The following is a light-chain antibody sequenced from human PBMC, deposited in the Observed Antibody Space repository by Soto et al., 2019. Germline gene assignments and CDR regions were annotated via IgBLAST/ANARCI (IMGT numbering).Light chain of an antibody. CDR1: QSVRSH. J-gene: IGKJ5*01. V-gene: IGKV3-20*01. Sequence: IVMTQSPATLSVSPGEGVTLSCRASQSVRSHLAWYQQKPGQPPRLLIYGASNRATGIPDRFSGSGSGTDFTLTISRLEPEDFAVYYCQQYGSSGTFGQGTRLEIK. CDR3: QQYGSSGT. CDR2: GAS.